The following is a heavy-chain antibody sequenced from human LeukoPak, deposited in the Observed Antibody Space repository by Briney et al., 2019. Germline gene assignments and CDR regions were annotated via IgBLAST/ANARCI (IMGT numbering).Heavy chain of an antibody. CDR1: GYSFTSYW. CDR3: ARTGEDQLPEGGWFDP. CDR2: IYPGDSDT. V-gene: IGHV5-51*01. J-gene: IGHJ5*02. D-gene: IGHD2-2*01. Sequence: GESLKISCKGSGYSFTSYWIGWVRQMPGKGLEWMGIIYPGDSDTRYSPSFQGQVTISADKSISTAYLQWSSLKASDTAMYYCARTGEDQLPEGGWFDPWGQGTLVTVSS.